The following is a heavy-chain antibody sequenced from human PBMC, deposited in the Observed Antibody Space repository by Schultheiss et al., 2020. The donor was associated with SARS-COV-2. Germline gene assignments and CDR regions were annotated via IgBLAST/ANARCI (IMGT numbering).Heavy chain of an antibody. CDR2: IYYSGST. Sequence: SETLSLTCTVSGGSISSYYWSWIRQHPGKGLEWIGYIYYSGSTYYNPSLKSRVTISVDTSKNQFSLKLSSVTAADTAVYYCARDAYYYDSSGPSTSHYYYYGMDVWGQGTTVTVSS. D-gene: IGHD3-22*01. V-gene: IGHV4-59*06. CDR1: GGSISSYY. CDR3: ARDAYYYDSSGPSTSHYYYYGMDV. J-gene: IGHJ6*02.